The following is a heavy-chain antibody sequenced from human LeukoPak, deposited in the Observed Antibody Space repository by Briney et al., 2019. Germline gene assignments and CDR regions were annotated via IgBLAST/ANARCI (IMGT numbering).Heavy chain of an antibody. V-gene: IGHV4-38-2*02. CDR3: ARDRGSYRFDY. CDR2: IYYSGST. CDR1: GYSITSGYY. Sequence: SETLSLTCTVSGYSITSGYYWGWIRQPPGKGLEWIESIYYSGSTYYSPSLKSRVTISVDTSENQFSLKLNSVTAADTAVYYCARDRGSYRFDYWGQGTLVTVSS. D-gene: IGHD1-26*01. J-gene: IGHJ4*02.